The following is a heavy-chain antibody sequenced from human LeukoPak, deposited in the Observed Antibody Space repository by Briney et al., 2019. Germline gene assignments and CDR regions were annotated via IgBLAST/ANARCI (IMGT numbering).Heavy chain of an antibody. J-gene: IGHJ4*02. Sequence: PGGSLRLSCAASGFTFSSYAMSWVRQAPGKGLEWVSVIYSGGSTYYADSVKGRFTISRDNSKNTLYLQMNSLRAEDTAVYYCARDGYYYDSSGYYYYLDYWGQGTLVTVSS. CDR3: ARDGYYYDSSGYYYYLDY. V-gene: IGHV3-66*02. D-gene: IGHD3-22*01. CDR2: IYSGGST. CDR1: GFTFSSYA.